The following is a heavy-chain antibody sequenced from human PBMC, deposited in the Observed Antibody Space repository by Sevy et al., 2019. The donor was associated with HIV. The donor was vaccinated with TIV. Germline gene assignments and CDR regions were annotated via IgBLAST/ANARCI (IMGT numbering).Heavy chain of an antibody. Sequence: GGSLRLSCEASGFTFSNYPMYWVRQAPGKGLDWVATVSYDGNNKYYSDSVKGRFTISRDNSKKTLYLQMNTVRAEDTALYYCARDAAEGPFGDTFFSNWFDAWGQGTLVTVSS. J-gene: IGHJ5*02. CDR2: VSYDGNNK. CDR3: ARDAAEGPFGDTFFSNWFDA. V-gene: IGHV3-30*04. CDR1: GFTFSNYP. D-gene: IGHD3-16*01.